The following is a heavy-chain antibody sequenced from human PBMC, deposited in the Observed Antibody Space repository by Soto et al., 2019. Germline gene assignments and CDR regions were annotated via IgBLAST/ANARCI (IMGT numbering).Heavy chain of an antibody. CDR2: ISSSSSTI. Sequence: GGSLRLSCAASGFTFSSYSMNWVRQAPGKGLEWVSYISSSSSTIYYADSVKGRFTISRDNAKNSLYLQMNSLRAEDTAVYYCARGWEGYCSGGSCYYGYWGQGTLVTVSS. CDR3: ARGWEGYCSGGSCYYGY. CDR1: GFTFSSYS. V-gene: IGHV3-48*01. D-gene: IGHD2-15*01. J-gene: IGHJ4*02.